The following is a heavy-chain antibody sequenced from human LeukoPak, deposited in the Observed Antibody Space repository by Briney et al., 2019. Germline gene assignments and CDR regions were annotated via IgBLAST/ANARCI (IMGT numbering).Heavy chain of an antibody. CDR1: GGSISSGGYS. V-gene: IGHV4-30-2*01. CDR3: ARGWRD. J-gene: IGHJ4*02. Sequence: PSETLSLTCAVSGGSISSGGYSWSWIRQPPGKGLEWIGYICHSGSTYYNPSLKSRVTISVDRSKNQFSLKLSSVTAADTAVYYCARGWRDWGQGTLVTVSS. CDR2: ICHSGST. D-gene: IGHD3-3*01.